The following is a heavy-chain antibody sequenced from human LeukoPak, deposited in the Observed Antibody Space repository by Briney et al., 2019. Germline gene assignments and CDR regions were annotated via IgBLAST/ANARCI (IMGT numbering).Heavy chain of an antibody. V-gene: IGHV4-39*01. CDR3: AAIVVPAAPYWYFDL. CDR2: IYYSGST. D-gene: IGHD2-2*01. J-gene: IGHJ2*01. Sequence: SETLSLTYTVSGGSISSSSYYWGWIRQPPGKGLEWIGSIYYSGSTYHNPSLKSRVTISVDTSKNQFSLKLSSVTAADTAVYYCAAIVVPAAPYWYFDLWGRGTLVTVSS. CDR1: GGSISSSSYY.